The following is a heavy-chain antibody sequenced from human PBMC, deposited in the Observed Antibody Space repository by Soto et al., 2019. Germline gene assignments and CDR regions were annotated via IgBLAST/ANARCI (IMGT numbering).Heavy chain of an antibody. CDR3: ARDHSSSSESYYYYYGMDV. CDR1: GGTFSSYA. J-gene: IGHJ6*02. CDR2: IIPIFGTA. Sequence: ASVKVSCKASGGTFSSYAISWVRQAPGQGLEWMGGIIPIFGTANYAQKFQGRVTITADKSTSTAYMELSSLRSEDTAVYYCARDHSSSSESYYYYYGMDVWGQGTTVTVSS. D-gene: IGHD6-6*01. V-gene: IGHV1-69*06.